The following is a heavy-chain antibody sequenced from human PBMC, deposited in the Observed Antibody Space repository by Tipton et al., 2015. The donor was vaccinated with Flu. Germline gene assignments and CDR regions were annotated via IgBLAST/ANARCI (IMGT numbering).Heavy chain of an antibody. CDR2: IHYTGNT. J-gene: IGHJ4*02. D-gene: IGHD3-9*01. CDR1: GGSISGYY. CDR3: ARVVLTGLSPIYFDY. Sequence: TLSLTCTVSGGSISGYYWTWIRQPPGKGMEWIGHIHYTGNTNYNPSLKSRVTISVDTSKNQFSLKLSSVTAADAAVYYCARVVLTGLSPIYFDYWGQGSLITVSS. V-gene: IGHV4-59*12.